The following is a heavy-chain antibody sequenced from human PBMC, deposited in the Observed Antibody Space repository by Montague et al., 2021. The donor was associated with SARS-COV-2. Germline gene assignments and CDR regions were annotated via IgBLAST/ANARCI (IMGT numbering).Heavy chain of an antibody. V-gene: IGHV4-59*02. D-gene: IGHD4-17*01. CDR1: GSSVRSYY. Sequence: SETLSLTCIVSGSSVRSYYWSWIRRPPGKGLEWIGYIYDGGSTNYNPSLKSRVTISVDTSKNRFSLKLSSVTAADTAVYYCARENTVTTFGGPYYIDSWGQGTLVTVSA. CDR3: ARENTVTTFGGPYYIDS. CDR2: IYDGGST. J-gene: IGHJ4*02.